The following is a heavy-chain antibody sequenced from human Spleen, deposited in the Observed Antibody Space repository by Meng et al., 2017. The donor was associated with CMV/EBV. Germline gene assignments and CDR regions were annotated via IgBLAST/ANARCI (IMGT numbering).Heavy chain of an antibody. CDR2: ISGSGGGT. V-gene: IGHV3-23*01. D-gene: IGHD2-2*01. J-gene: IGHJ4*02. CDR1: GFTFSSYA. CDR3: AKVLSSTSWYYFDY. Sequence: GGSLRLSCAASGFTFSSYAMSWVRQAPGKGLQWVSAISGSGGGTYSADSVKGRFTISRDNSKNTLYLQMNSLRAEDTAVYYCAKVLSSTSWYYFDYWGLGTLVTVSS.